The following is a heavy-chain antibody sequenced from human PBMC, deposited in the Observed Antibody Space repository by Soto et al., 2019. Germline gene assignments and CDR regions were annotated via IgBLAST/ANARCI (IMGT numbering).Heavy chain of an antibody. CDR1: GYTFTSYA. Sequence: QVQLVQSGAEVKKPGASVKVSCKASGYTFTSYAMHWVRQAPGQRLEWMGWSNAGNGNTKYSQKFQGRVTITRDTSASTAYMELSSLRSEDTAVYYCARVIGGWYYFDYWGQGTLVTVSS. CDR2: SNAGNGNT. J-gene: IGHJ4*02. CDR3: ARVIGGWYYFDY. D-gene: IGHD6-19*01. V-gene: IGHV1-3*01.